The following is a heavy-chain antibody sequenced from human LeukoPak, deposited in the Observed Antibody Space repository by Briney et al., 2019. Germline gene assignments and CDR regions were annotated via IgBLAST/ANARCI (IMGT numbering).Heavy chain of an antibody. CDR1: GFTFSSYG. CDR2: IRYDGSNK. J-gene: IGHJ3*02. V-gene: IGHV3-30*02. Sequence: GGSLRLSCAASGFTFSSYGMHWVRQAPGKGLEWVAFIRYDGSNKYHADSVKGRFTISRDNSKNTLYLQMNSLRAEDTAVYYCAKLWEPSDAFDIWGQGTMVTVSS. D-gene: IGHD1-26*01. CDR3: AKLWEPSDAFDI.